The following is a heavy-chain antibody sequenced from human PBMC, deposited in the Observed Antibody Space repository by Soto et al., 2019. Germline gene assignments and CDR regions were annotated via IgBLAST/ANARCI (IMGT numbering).Heavy chain of an antibody. CDR3: ARVFSGSYSDY. V-gene: IGHV4-4*02. CDR2: IFQSGST. J-gene: IGHJ4*02. CDR1: GGSIRSNNW. Sequence: QVQLQESGPGLVKPSGTLSLTCAVSGGSIRSNNWWSWVRQPPGKGLEWIGEIFQSGSTNYNPSLNTRVTISVGKSKNQFALKLSSVTAADTAVYYCARVFSGSYSDYWGQGTLVTVSS. D-gene: IGHD1-26*01.